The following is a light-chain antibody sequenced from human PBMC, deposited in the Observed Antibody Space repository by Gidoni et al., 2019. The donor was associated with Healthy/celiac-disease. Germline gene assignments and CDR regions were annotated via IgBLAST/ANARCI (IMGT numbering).Light chain of an antibody. CDR1: SSNIGSNT. J-gene: IGLJ3*02. CDR2: SNN. CDR3: AAWDDSLNAPV. Sequence: QSVLTQPPTASRTPGQRVTISCSGSSSNIGSNTVHWYQQLPGTAPKLLIYSNNQRPSGVPDRFSGSKSGTSASLAISGLQSEDEADYYCAAWDDSLNAPVFGGGTKLTVL. V-gene: IGLV1-44*01.